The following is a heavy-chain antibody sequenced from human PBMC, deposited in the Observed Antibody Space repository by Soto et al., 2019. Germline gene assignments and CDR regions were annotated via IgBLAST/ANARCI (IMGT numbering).Heavy chain of an antibody. CDR2: ISSSGSTI. CDR3: ARDAVDCSSTSCYGPKGYYYGMDV. V-gene: IGHV3-11*01. Sequence: GGSLRLSCAASGFTFSDYYMSWIRQAPGKGLEWVSYISSSGSTIYYADSVKGRFTISRDNAKNSLYLQMNSLRAEDTAVYYCARDAVDCSSTSCYGPKGYYYGMDVWGQGTTVTVSS. D-gene: IGHD2-2*01. CDR1: GFTFSDYY. J-gene: IGHJ6*02.